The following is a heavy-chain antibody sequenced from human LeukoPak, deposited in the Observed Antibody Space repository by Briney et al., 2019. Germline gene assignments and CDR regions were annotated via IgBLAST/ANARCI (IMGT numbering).Heavy chain of an antibody. V-gene: IGHV3-30*18. CDR3: AKPYLHSMVRGYYYYGMDV. Sequence: GRSLRLSCAASGFTFSSYGMHWVRQAPGKGLEWVADISYDGSNKYYADSVKGRFTISRDNSKNTLYLQMNSLRAEDTAVYYRAKPYLHSMVRGYYYYGMDVWGKGTTVTVSS. D-gene: IGHD3-10*01. CDR1: GFTFSSYG. J-gene: IGHJ6*04. CDR2: ISYDGSNK.